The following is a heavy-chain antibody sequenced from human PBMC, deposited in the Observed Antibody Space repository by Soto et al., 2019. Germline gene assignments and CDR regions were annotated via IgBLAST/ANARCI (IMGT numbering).Heavy chain of an antibody. D-gene: IGHD1-1*01. CDR3: ASGSGSNFDY. CDR2: INHSGST. CDR1: GGSFSGYY. J-gene: IGHJ4*02. Sequence: QVQLQQWGAGLLKPSETLSLTCAVYGGSFSGYYWSWIRQPPGKGLEWIGEINHSGSTNYNPSLKSRVTISVDTSKNQFSLKLSSVTAADTAVYYCASGSGSNFDYWGQGTLVTVSS. V-gene: IGHV4-34*01.